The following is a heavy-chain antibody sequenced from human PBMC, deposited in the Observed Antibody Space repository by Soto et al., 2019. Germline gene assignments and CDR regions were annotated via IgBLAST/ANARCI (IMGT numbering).Heavy chain of an antibody. J-gene: IGHJ6*02. Sequence: ASVKVSCKASGYTFTSYDINWVRQATGQGLEWMGWMNPNSGNTGYAQKFQGRVTMTRNTSISTAYMELSSLRSEDTAVYYCARGRGTMISLDVWGQGTTVTVSS. CDR1: GYTFTSYD. CDR2: MNPNSGNT. D-gene: IGHD3-22*01. V-gene: IGHV1-8*01. CDR3: ARGRGTMISLDV.